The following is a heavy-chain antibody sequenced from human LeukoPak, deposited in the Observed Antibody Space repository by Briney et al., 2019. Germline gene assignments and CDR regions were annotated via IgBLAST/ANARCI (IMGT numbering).Heavy chain of an antibody. Sequence: GGSLRLSCAASGFTFSSYWMHWVRQAPGKGLVWVSRINSDGSSTSYADSAKGRFTISRDNAKNTLYLQMNSLRAEDTAVYYCARSPHCSSTSCHYYYYMDVWGKGTTVTVSS. V-gene: IGHV3-74*01. CDR1: GFTFSSYW. CDR2: INSDGSST. D-gene: IGHD2-2*01. CDR3: ARSPHCSSTSCHYYYYMDV. J-gene: IGHJ6*03.